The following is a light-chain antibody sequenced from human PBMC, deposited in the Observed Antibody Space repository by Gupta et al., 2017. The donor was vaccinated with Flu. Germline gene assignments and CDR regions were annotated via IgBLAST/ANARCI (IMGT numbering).Light chain of an antibody. CDR2: GAS. CDR1: QSVASPS. Sequence: TLSLSPGERVSVSCRASQSVASPSVAWYQQKAGQPPRLIIYGASTRATGIPDRFSGSGSGTDFTLIISRLEPEDSAVYFCQQYGRSPPLTFGKGTKLEIK. V-gene: IGKV3-20*01. J-gene: IGKJ2*01. CDR3: QQYGRSPPLT.